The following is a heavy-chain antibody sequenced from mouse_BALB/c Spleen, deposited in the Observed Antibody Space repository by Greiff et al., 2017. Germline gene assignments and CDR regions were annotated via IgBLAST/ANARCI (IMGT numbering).Heavy chain of an antibody. Sequence: EVQLQQSGAELVKPGASVKLSCTASGFNIKDTYMHWVKQRPEQGLEWIGRIDPANGNTKYDPKFQGKATITADTSSNTAYLQLSSLTSEDTAVYYCAPYYGGAMDYWGQGTSVTVSS. J-gene: IGHJ4*01. CDR1: GFNIKDTY. V-gene: IGHV14-3*02. CDR2: IDPANGNT. D-gene: IGHD1-1*01. CDR3: APYYGGAMDY.